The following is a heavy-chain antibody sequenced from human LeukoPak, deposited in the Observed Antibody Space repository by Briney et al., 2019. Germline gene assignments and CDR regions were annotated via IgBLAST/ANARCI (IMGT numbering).Heavy chain of an antibody. V-gene: IGHV4-39*07. D-gene: IGHD3-16*02. J-gene: IGHJ4*02. CDR2: IYYSGST. Sequence: SETLSLTCTVSGGSISSSSYYWGWIRQPPGKGLEWIGSIYYSGSTYYNPSLKSRLTITVDASKNQFSLKLSSVTAADTAVYYCARGGDYVWGSYRLAYWGQGALVTVSS. CDR3: ARGGDYVWGSYRLAY. CDR1: GGSISSSSYY.